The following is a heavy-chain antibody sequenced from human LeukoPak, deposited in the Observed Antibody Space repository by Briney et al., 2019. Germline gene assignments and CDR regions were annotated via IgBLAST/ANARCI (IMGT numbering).Heavy chain of an antibody. CDR1: GFTFSSYA. J-gene: IGHJ4*02. V-gene: IGHV3-23*01. CDR2: ISGSGGST. Sequence: GGSLRLSCAASGFTFSSYAMSWVRQAPGKGLEWVSSISGSGGSTYSADSGKGRFTISRNNSKGTLCLHMNSLRAEDTAVYYCATKEGYCSGVTCYTFDYWGQGTLVTVSS. CDR3: ATKEGYCSGVTCYTFDY. D-gene: IGHD2-15*01.